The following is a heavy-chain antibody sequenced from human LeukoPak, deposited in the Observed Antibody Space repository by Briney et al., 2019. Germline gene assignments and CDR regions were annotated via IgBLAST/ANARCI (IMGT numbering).Heavy chain of an antibody. CDR1: GGSISSYY. J-gene: IGHJ5*02. CDR2: IYTSGST. V-gene: IGHV4-4*07. CDR3: AGASPYSSSWPNWFDP. D-gene: IGHD6-13*01. Sequence: SETLSLTCTVSGGSISSYYWSWIRQPAGKGLEWIGRIYTSGSTNYNPSLKSRVTMSVDTSKNPFSLKLSSVTAADTAVYYCAGASPYSSSWPNWFDPWGQGTLVTVSS.